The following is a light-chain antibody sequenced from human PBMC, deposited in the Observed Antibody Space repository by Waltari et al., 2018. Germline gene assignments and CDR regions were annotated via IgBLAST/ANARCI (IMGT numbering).Light chain of an antibody. CDR1: QSVSKY. V-gene: IGKV1-39*01. J-gene: IGKJ4*01. CDR2: TTS. CDR3: QQSYNTPLS. Sequence: DIQMTQSPSSLSASVGDRVTITCRASQSVSKYLNWYQQQPGKAPKILIYTTSNLQSGVPSRFSGSGSGTDFTLTISSLQLEDLATYYCQQSYNTPLSFGGGTKVEIK.